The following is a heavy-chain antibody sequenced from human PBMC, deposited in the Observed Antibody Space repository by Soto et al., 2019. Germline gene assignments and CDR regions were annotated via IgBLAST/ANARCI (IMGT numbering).Heavy chain of an antibody. CDR2: ISAYSGNT. J-gene: IGHJ4*02. V-gene: IGHV1-18*01. D-gene: IGHD2-15*01. CDR3: ASAFCSGGSCYLDY. Sequence: QVPLVQSGGEVKKPGAAVKVSCKASGYTFTTFGIGWVRQAPGQGLEWMGWISAYSGNTEYPEKIQGRVTMTIDTSTSTTYMELRSLRSDDTAVYYSASAFCSGGSCYLDYWGQGALVTVSS. CDR1: GYTFTTFG.